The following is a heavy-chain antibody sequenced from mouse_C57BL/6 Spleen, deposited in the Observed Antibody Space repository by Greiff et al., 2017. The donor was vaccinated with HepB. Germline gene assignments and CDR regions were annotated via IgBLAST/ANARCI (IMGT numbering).Heavy chain of an antibody. CDR1: GYTFTDYY. V-gene: IGHV1-26*01. CDR2: INPNNGGT. CDR3: ARYLYYDDEDYYAMDY. Sequence: EVQLQQSGPELVKPGASVKISCKASGYTFTDYYMNWVKQSHGKSLEWIGDINPNNGGTSYNQKFKGKATLTVDKSSSTAYMELRSLTSEDSAVYYCARYLYYDDEDYYAMDYWGQGTSVTVSS. D-gene: IGHD2-4*01. J-gene: IGHJ4*01.